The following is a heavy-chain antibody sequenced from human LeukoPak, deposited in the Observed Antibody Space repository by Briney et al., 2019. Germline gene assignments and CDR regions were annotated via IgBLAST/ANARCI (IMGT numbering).Heavy chain of an antibody. Sequence: GRSLRLSCEASGFTFRIYWMSWVRQAPGKGLERVADIKEDGSEKYYVDSVKGRFTISRDNAKNSLYLQMNSLRDEDTAVYYCARDRPGATRDYWGQGTLVTVSS. CDR2: IKEDGSEK. J-gene: IGHJ4*02. D-gene: IGHD1-26*01. V-gene: IGHV3-7*01. CDR3: ARDRPGATRDY. CDR1: GFTFRIYW.